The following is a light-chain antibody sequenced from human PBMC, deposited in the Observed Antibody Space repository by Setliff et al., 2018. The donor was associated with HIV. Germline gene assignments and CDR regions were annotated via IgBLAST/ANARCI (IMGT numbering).Light chain of an antibody. CDR2: GNN. Sequence: QSVLTQPPSVSAAPAQKVTISCSGSSSNIGNNYVSWYQQLPGTAPKLLMYGNNKRPSGIPDRFSGSKSGTSATLGITGLQTGDEADYYCETWDSSRSAYVFGTGTKVTVL. V-gene: IGLV1-51*02. J-gene: IGLJ1*01. CDR1: SSNIGNNY. CDR3: ETWDSSRSAYV.